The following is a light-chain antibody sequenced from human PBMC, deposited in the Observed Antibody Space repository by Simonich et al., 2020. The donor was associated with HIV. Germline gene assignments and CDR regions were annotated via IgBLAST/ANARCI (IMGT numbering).Light chain of an antibody. CDR2: AAS. V-gene: IGKV1-8*01. CDR3: LQHNSYPLT. Sequence: AIRMTQSPSSLSASTGDRVTITWRASQGISSYLAWYQQKPGKAPNLLIYAASTLQSGVPSRFSGSGSGTDFTLTISCLQSEDFATYYCLQHNSYPLTFGPGTKVDIK. CDR1: QGISSY. J-gene: IGKJ3*01.